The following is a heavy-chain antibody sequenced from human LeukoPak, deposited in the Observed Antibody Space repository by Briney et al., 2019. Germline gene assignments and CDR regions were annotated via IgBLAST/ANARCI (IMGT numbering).Heavy chain of an antibody. CDR3: AKRGVVIRVILVGFHKEAYYFDS. D-gene: IGHD3-22*01. J-gene: IGHJ4*02. Sequence: GGSLRLSCAASGFTFNNYWMHWVRQAPGMGLVWVSSIRFDGGDTAYAGSAKGRFTISRDNPKNTLYLQMNSLRAEDTAVYFCAKRGVVIRVILVGFHKEAYYFDSWGQGALVTVSS. CDR2: IRFDGGDT. CDR1: GFTFNNYW. V-gene: IGHV3-74*01.